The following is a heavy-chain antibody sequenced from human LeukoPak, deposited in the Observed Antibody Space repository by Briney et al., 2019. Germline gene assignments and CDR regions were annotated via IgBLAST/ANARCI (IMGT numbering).Heavy chain of an antibody. CDR2: IYYSGST. J-gene: IGHJ4*02. V-gene: IGHV4-30-4*08. CDR3: ARMDCHGGSCSFDY. CDR1: GGSISSGDYY. Sequence: SETLSLTCTVSGGSISSGDYYWSWIRQPPGKGLEWIGYIYYSGSTYYNPSLKSRVTISVDTSKNQFSLKLSSVTAADTAVYYCARMDCHGGSCSFDYWGQGTLVTVSS. D-gene: IGHD2-15*01.